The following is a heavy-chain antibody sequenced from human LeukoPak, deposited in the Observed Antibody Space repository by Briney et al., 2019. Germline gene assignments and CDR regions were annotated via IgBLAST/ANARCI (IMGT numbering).Heavy chain of an antibody. CDR2: INPGGSEK. J-gene: IGHJ4*02. CDR3: ARDLAYSRLDY. D-gene: IGHD5-18*01. CDR1: GHTFSSSW. V-gene: IGHV3-7*01. Sequence: GGSLRLSCAVSGHTFSSSWMDWVRQAPGKGLEWVASINPGGSEKYSADSVKGRFTIFRDNAKNSLYLQMDSLRVEDTAFYYCARDLAYSRLDYWGQGMLVTVSP.